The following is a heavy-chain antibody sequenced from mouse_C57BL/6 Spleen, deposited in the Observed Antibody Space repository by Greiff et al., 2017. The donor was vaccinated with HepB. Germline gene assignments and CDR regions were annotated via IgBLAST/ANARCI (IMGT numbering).Heavy chain of an antibody. CDR2: INPSNGGT. J-gene: IGHJ4*01. CDR3: ARELLWYHAMDY. CDR1: GYTFTSYW. V-gene: IGHV1-53*01. D-gene: IGHD2-1*01. Sequence: QVQLQQSGTELVKPGASVKLSCKASGYTFTSYWMHWVKQRPGQGLEWIGNINPSNGGTNYNEKFKSKATLTVDKSSSTAYMQLSSLTSEDSAVYYCARELLWYHAMDYWGQGTSVTVSS.